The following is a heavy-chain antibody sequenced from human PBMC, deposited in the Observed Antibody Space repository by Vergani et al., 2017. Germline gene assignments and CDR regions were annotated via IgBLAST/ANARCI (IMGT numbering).Heavy chain of an antibody. Sequence: EVQMVESGGGLVKPGGSLRLSCVASGFTFSHFSMNWVRQAPGKGLEWASSISGNNDYVYYADSVKGRFTISRDNAKNALYLDMSSLRGEDTAVYYCVRDVRVSLTWGQGTLVAVSS. J-gene: IGHJ3*01. V-gene: IGHV3-21*01. CDR3: VRDVRVSLT. D-gene: IGHD3-16*01. CDR2: ISGNNDYV. CDR1: GFTFSHFS.